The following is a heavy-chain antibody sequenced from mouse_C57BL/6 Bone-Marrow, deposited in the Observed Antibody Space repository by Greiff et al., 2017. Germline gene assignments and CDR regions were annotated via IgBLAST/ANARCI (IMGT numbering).Heavy chain of an antibody. J-gene: IGHJ3*01. V-gene: IGHV14-4*01. CDR2: IDPENGDT. D-gene: IGHD2-2*01. CDR3: TTRGTIWLRRAWFAF. Sequence: EVMLVESGAELVRPGASVKLSCTASGFNIKDDYMHWVKQRPEQGLEWIGWIDPENGDTEYASKFQGKATITADTSSNTAYLQLSSLTSEDTAVYYCTTRGTIWLRRAWFAFWGQRTLGTGSA. CDR1: GFNIKDDY.